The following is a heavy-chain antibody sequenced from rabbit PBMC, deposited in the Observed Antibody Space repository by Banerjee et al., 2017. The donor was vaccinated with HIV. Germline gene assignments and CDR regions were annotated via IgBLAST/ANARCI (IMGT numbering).Heavy chain of an antibody. Sequence: QSLEESGGDLVKPGASLTLTCTASGFTISGSYWICWVRQAPGKGLEWIACIYADSGSTYYATWAKGRFTISKTSSTTVTLQMTSLTVADTATYFCARDYAGYIGYGYYFNLWGQGTLVTVS. CDR2: IYADSGST. D-gene: IGHD7-1*01. CDR3: ARDYAGYIGYGYYFNL. CDR1: GFTISGSYW. J-gene: IGHJ4*01. V-gene: IGHV1S40*01.